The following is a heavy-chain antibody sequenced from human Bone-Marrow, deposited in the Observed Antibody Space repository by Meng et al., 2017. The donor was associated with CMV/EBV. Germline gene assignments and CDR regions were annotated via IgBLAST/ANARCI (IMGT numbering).Heavy chain of an antibody. J-gene: IGHJ4*02. CDR2: IYSGGST. CDR3: AKEGAGGKQQLVRNSPLDY. D-gene: IGHD6-13*01. Sequence: GGSLRLSCAASGFTVSSNYMSWVRQAPGKGLEWVSVIYSGGSTYYADSVKGRFTISRDNSKNTLYLQMNSLRAEDTAVYYCAKEGAGGKQQLVRNSPLDYWGQGTLVTVSS. V-gene: IGHV3-53*05. CDR1: GFTVSSNY.